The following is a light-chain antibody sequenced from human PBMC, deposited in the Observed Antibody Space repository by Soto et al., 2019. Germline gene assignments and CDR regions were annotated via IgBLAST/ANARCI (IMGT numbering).Light chain of an antibody. CDR2: DAS. Sequence: EIVMTQSPATLSVSPGERATLSCRTSQSVSSNLAWYQQEPGQPPRLLIYDASTRATGIPARFGGSGSGTEFTLTISSLQSEDFAVHYCQQYNNWPPLTFGGGTKVEIK. J-gene: IGKJ4*01. CDR3: QQYNNWPPLT. CDR1: QSVSSN. V-gene: IGKV3-15*01.